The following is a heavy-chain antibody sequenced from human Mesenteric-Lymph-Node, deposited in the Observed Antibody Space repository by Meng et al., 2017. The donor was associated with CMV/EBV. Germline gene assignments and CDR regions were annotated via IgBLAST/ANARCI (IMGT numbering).Heavy chain of an antibody. V-gene: IGHV4-38-2*02. CDR3: ARDFPMLPPRYYYYGMDV. J-gene: IGHJ6*02. D-gene: IGHD2-15*01. Sequence: SETLSLTCTVSGYSISSGYYWGWIRQPPGKGLEWIGSIYHSGSTYFNPSLKSRVTISVDTSKNQFPLKLSSVTAADTAVYYCARDFPMLPPRYYYYGMDVWGQGTTVTVSS. CDR1: GYSISSGYY. CDR2: IYHSGST.